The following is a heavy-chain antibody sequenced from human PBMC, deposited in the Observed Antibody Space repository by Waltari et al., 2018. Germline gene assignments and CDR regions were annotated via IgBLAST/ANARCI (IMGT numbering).Heavy chain of an antibody. CDR2: IYHSGST. D-gene: IGHD3-3*01. J-gene: IGHJ3*02. Sequence: QLQLQESGSGLVKPSQTLSLTCAVSGGSISSGGYSWSCIRQPPGKGLEWIGYIYHSGSTYYNPSLKSRVTISVDRSKNQFSLKLSSVTAADTAVYYCARGVTIFGVAYREHDAFDIWGQGTMVTVSS. V-gene: IGHV4-30-2*01. CDR3: ARGVTIFGVAYREHDAFDI. CDR1: GGSISSGGYS.